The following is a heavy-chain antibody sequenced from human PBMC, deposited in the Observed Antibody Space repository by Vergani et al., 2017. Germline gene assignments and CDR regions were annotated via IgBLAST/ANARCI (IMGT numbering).Heavy chain of an antibody. CDR1: FDSIRNLY. J-gene: IGHJ5*02. V-gene: IGHV4-59*11. CDR3: ASDTHSGQRADR. CDR2: IHYSENT. Sequence: QVQLQESGPGLVKSSETLSLTCSVSFDSIRNLYFNWIRQPPGKGLEWIGSIHYSENTNYNPSLKNRVTISVDTSKNQFSLTLTSVTAADTAVYYCASDTHSGQRADRWGQGILVTVTS. D-gene: IGHD6-19*01.